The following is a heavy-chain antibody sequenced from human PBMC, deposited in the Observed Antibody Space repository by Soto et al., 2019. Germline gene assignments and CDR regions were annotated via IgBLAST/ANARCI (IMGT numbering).Heavy chain of an antibody. D-gene: IGHD3-9*01. V-gene: IGHV4-61*01. CDR1: GDSVNSNIHY. CDR2: IYYAGTT. Sequence: QVQLQESGPGLVKPSETLSLTCTVSGDSVNSNIHYWSWIRQPPGKGLEWIGYIYYAGTTSYNVSLKSRVSFSVDTSKNQFSLKLTSITAADTAVYYCARAHMTDYINGVVASNWFDPWGRGTLVTVSP. CDR3: ARAHMTDYINGVVASNWFDP. J-gene: IGHJ5*02.